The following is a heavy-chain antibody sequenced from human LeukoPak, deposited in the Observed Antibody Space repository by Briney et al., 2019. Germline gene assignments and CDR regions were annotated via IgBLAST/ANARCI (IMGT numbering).Heavy chain of an antibody. Sequence: SQTLSLTCTVSGGSISSGGYYWSRIRQHPGTGLEWIGYIYYSGSTYYNPSLKSRVTISVDTSKNQFSLKLSSVTAADTAVYYCARGNYVVSSYFDYWGQGTLVTVSS. CDR3: ARGNYVVSSYFDY. V-gene: IGHV4-31*03. J-gene: IGHJ4*02. D-gene: IGHD1-7*01. CDR1: GGSISSGGYY. CDR2: IYYSGST.